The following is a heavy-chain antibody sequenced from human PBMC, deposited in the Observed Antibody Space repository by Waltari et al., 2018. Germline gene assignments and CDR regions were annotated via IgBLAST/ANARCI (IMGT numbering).Heavy chain of an antibody. Sequence: QVQLQESGPGLVKPSETLSLTCAVSGYSISSGYYWGWIRQPPGKGLEWIGSIYHSGSTYYNPSLKSRFTISVDTSKNQFSLKLSSVTAADTAVYYCARHGDYCSGGSCLYNWFDPWGQGTLVTVSS. V-gene: IGHV4-38-2*01. CDR2: IYHSGST. CDR3: ARHGDYCSGGSCLYNWFDP. J-gene: IGHJ5*02. CDR1: GYSISSGYY. D-gene: IGHD2-15*01.